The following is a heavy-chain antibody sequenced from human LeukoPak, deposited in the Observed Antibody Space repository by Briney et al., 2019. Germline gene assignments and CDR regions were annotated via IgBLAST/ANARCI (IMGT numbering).Heavy chain of an antibody. D-gene: IGHD2-15*01. V-gene: IGHV3-7*01. CDR3: ARLPADDSVFDH. J-gene: IGHJ4*02. CDR2: IKREGSEK. Sequence: GGSLRLSCAASGFMFSNYWMTWVRQAPGKGLEWVANIKREGSEKHYVESVKGRLTISRDNAKNLLYLQMNSLRAEDTAVYYCARLPADDSVFDHWGQGTLVSVSS. CDR1: GFMFSNYW.